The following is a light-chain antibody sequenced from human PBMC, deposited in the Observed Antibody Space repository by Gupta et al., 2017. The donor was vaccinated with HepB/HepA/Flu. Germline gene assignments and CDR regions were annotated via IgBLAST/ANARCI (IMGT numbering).Light chain of an antibody. V-gene: IGLV2-14*03. CDR3: MSYTNNNTLGV. Sequence: QSALTQPASVSGSPGQSITSSCTGTSSDIGAYNYVSWYQQHPGKAPKLMIYAVSSRPSGLSNRFSGSKSGNTASLSITGLQAEDEGDYYCMSYTNNNTLGVFGGGTKLTVL. J-gene: IGLJ3*02. CDR2: AVS. CDR1: SSDIGAYNY.